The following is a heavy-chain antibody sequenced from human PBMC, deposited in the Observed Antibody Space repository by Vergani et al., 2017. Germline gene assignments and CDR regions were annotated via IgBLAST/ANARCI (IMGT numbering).Heavy chain of an antibody. CDR3: ARTPLTVTEVDY. Sequence: QVQLQESGPGLVKPSETLSLTCTVSGGSVSSGSYYWSWIRQPPGKGLEWIGYIYYSGSTNYNPSLKSRVTISVDTSKNQFSLKLSSVTAADTAVYYCARTPLTVTEVDYWGQGTLVTVSS. D-gene: IGHD4-11*01. V-gene: IGHV4-61*01. CDR1: GGSVSSGSYY. J-gene: IGHJ4*02. CDR2: IYYSGST.